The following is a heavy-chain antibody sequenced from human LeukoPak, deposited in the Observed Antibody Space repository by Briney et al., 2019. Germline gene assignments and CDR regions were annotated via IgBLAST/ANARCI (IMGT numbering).Heavy chain of an antibody. CDR1: GGSISSYY. D-gene: IGHD6-25*01. V-gene: IGHV4-59*01. CDR3: ARTPSYSSGDYFDY. J-gene: IGHJ4*02. CDR2: IYYSGST. Sequence: PSETLSLTCTVSGGSISSYYWSWIRQPPGKGLEWIGYIYYSGSTDYNPSLKSRVTISVDTSKNQFSLKLSSVTAADTAMYYCARTPSYSSGDYFDYWGQGTLVTVSS.